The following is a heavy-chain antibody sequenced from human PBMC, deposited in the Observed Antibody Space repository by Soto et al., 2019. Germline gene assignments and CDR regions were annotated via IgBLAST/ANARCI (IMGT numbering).Heavy chain of an antibody. CDR1: GYTFTSYA. D-gene: IGHD4-4*01. CDR2: INAGNGNT. J-gene: IGHJ4*02. Sequence: GASVKVSCKASGYTFTSYAMHWVRQAPGQRLEWMGWINAGNGNTKYSQKFQGRVTITRDTSASTAYMELSSLRSEDTAVYYCARVPGYSNYVPLDYWGQGSLVPGSA. V-gene: IGHV1-3*01. CDR3: ARVPGYSNYVPLDY.